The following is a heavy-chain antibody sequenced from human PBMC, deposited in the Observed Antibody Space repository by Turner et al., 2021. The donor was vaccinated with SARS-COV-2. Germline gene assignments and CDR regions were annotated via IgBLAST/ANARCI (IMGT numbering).Heavy chain of an antibody. CDR1: GFIFSSYG. D-gene: IGHD3-22*01. Sequence: QVQLVESGGGVVQPGRSLRLSCAASGFIFSSYGMHWVRQAPGKGLEWVAVISYDGSDKYYADSVKGRFTISRDNSKNTLYLQMNSLRAEDTAVYYCAKGGWYYDSSAADYWGQGTLVTVSS. CDR2: ISYDGSDK. V-gene: IGHV3-30*18. CDR3: AKGGWYYDSSAADY. J-gene: IGHJ4*02.